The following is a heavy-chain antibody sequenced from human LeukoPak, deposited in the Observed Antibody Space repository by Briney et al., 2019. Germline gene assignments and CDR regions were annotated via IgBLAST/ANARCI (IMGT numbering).Heavy chain of an antibody. D-gene: IGHD2-2*01. V-gene: IGHV3-23*01. J-gene: IGHJ4*02. Sequence: PGGSLRLSCAASGFTFSSYWMSWVRQAPGKGLEWVSGIGSSGTRTWYADSVKGRSTISRDNSKNTLYLQMSSLRGEDTAVYYCAKDQLLFMGDFDFWGQGILVAVSS. CDR1: GFTFSSYW. CDR2: IGSSGTRT. CDR3: AKDQLLFMGDFDF.